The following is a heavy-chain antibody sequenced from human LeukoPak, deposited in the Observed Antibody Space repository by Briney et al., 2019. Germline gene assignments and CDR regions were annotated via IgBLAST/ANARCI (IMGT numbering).Heavy chain of an antibody. CDR3: AKPKDYGDSEALDY. Sequence: GGSLRLSCAASGFTFSSYAMSWVRQAPGKGLEWGSAISGSGGSTYYADSVKGRFTISRDNSKNTLYLQMNSLRAEDTAVYYCAKPKDYGDSEALDYWGPGTLVTVSS. V-gene: IGHV3-23*01. CDR1: GFTFSSYA. J-gene: IGHJ4*02. CDR2: ISGSGGST. D-gene: IGHD4-17*01.